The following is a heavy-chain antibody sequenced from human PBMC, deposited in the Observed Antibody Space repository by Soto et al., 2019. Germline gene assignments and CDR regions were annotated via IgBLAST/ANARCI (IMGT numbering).Heavy chain of an antibody. CDR2: IYYSGST. D-gene: IGHD3-22*01. J-gene: IGHJ4*02. CDR1: GGSISSYY. V-gene: IGHV4-59*08. Sequence: SETLSLTCTVSGGSISSYYWSWIRQPPGKGLEWIGYIYYSGSTNYNPSLKSRVTISVDTSKNQFSLKLSSVTAADTAVYYCARHIDYYYDSSGHFDYWGQGTLVTVSS. CDR3: ARHIDYYYDSSGHFDY.